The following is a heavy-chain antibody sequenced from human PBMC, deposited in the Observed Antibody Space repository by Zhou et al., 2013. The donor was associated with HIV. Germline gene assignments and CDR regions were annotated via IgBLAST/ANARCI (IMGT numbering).Heavy chain of an antibody. CDR2: IIPIFGTA. Sequence: QVQLVQSGAEVKKPGSSVKVSCKASGGTFSSYAISWVRQAPGQGLEWMGGIIPIFGTANYAQKFQGRVTITTDESTSTAYMELSSLRSEDTAVYYCARAGLELGVWYYMDVWGQRDHGHPVSS. CDR3: ARAGLELGVWYYMDV. CDR1: GGTFSSYA. D-gene: IGHD1-7*01. J-gene: IGHJ6*03. V-gene: IGHV1-69*05.